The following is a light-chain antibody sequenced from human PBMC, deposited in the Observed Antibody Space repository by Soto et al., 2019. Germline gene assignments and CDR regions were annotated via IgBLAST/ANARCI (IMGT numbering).Light chain of an antibody. CDR1: FSDIAVFNY. J-gene: IGLJ1*01. Sequence: QSALAQPASVSGSPGQSITISCTGSFSDIAVFNYVSWYQQYPGRAPKLLIYQVTSRASGVSHRFSGSKSGNTASLTISGLQPEDEAEYYCNSYSSTNFYVFGTGTKLTGL. CDR2: QVT. V-gene: IGLV2-14*01. CDR3: NSYSSTNFYV.